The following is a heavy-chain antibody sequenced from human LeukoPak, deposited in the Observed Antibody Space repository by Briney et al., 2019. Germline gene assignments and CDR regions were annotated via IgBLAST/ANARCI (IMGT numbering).Heavy chain of an antibody. D-gene: IGHD3-10*01. CDR2: INPNSGGT. V-gene: IGHV1-2*02. Sequence: ASVKVSCKASGYTFTGYYMHWVRQAPGQGLEWMGWINPNSGGTNYAQKFQGRVTMTRDTSINTAYMELSRLRSDDTAVYYCARDLVRGVSYYFDYWGQGTLVTVSS. CDR1: GYTFTGYY. J-gene: IGHJ4*02. CDR3: ARDLVRGVSYYFDY.